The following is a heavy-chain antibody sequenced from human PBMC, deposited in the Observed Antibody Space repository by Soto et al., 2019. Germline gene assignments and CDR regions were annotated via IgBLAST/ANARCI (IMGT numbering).Heavy chain of an antibody. CDR2: ICYDGSNK. J-gene: IGHJ4*02. CDR3: AREPSMYGDYWGTCGY. CDR1: GFTFSSYV. D-gene: IGHD4-17*01. V-gene: IGHV3-33*01. Sequence: QVQLVESGGGVVQPGRSLRLSCAASGFTFSSYVMHWVRQAPGKGLEWVAVICYDGSNKYYADSVKGRFTISRDNSKNTLYLQMNSLRAEGTAVYYCAREPSMYGDYWGTCGYGGQGTLVTVSS.